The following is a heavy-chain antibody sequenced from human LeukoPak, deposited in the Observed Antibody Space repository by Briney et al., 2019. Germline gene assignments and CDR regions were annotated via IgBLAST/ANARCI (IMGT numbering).Heavy chain of an antibody. V-gene: IGHV1-46*01. CDR2: INPSGGST. J-gene: IGHJ6*02. CDR1: GYTFTSYY. CDR3: AAGDLNYYYGMDV. Sequence: ASVKVSCKASGYTFTSYYMHWVRQAPGQGLEWMGIINPSGGSTSYAQKFQGRVTMTRDTSTSIVYMELSSLRSEDTAVYYCAAGDLNYYYGMDVWGQGTTVTVSS.